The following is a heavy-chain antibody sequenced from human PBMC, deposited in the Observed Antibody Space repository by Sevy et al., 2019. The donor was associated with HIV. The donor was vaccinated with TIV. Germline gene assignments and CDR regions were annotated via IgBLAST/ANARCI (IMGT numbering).Heavy chain of an antibody. J-gene: IGHJ3*02. Sequence: SETLSLTCTVSGGSISSYYWSWIRQPPGKGLEWIGYIYYSGSTNYNPSLKSRVTISVDTSKNQFSLKLSSVTAADTAVYYCARENMIADAFDIWGQGTMVTVSS. CDR3: ARENMIADAFDI. D-gene: IGHD3-22*01. CDR1: GGSISSYY. V-gene: IGHV4-59*13. CDR2: IYYSGST.